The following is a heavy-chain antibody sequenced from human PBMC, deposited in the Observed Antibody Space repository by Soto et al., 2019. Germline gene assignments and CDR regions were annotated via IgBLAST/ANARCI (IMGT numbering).Heavy chain of an antibody. V-gene: IGHV3-66*01. CDR1: GFTVSSNY. J-gene: IGHJ4*02. D-gene: IGHD3-10*01. CDR3: ARTAYDYSPFDY. Sequence: PGGSLRLSCAASGFTVSSNYMSWVRQAPVKGLEWVSVIYSGGSTYYADSVKGRFTISRDNSKNTLYLQMNSLRAEDTAVYYCARTAYDYSPFDYWGQGTLVTVSS. CDR2: IYSGGST.